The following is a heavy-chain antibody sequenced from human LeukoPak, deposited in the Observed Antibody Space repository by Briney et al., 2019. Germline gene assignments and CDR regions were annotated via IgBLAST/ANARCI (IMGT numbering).Heavy chain of an antibody. CDR2: ISSGGDIM. D-gene: IGHD2/OR15-2a*01. CDR1: GLRFRDYY. Sequence: PGGSLRLSCAASGLRFRDYYVSWIRQAPGKGLEWVSYISSGGDIMLYADSVKGRFTSYRHNAKNSGYLEMKRLGAEDAGVYYCATNLIGAGEYFQQWGQGTLATVSS. V-gene: IGHV3-11*01. J-gene: IGHJ1*01. CDR3: ATNLIGAGEYFQQ.